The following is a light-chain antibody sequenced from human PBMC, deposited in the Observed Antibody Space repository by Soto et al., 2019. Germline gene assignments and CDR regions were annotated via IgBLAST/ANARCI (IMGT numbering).Light chain of an antibody. Sequence: QAVVTQPPSVSGAPGQRVTMSCTGSSSNIGAGYDVQWFQQLPGTAPRLLIYGNINRLSGVPARFSGSKSGTSASLAITGLQAEDEADYYCQSYDISLRAWVFGGGTKVTVL. V-gene: IGLV1-40*01. J-gene: IGLJ3*02. CDR1: SSNIGAGYD. CDR3: QSYDISLRAWV. CDR2: GNI.